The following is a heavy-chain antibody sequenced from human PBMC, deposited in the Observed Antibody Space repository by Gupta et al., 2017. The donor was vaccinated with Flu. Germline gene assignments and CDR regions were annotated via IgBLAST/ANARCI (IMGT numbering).Heavy chain of an antibody. J-gene: IGHJ4*02. D-gene: IGHD3-16*01. V-gene: IGHV3-23*01. CDR2: TSGSGLST. CDR1: AFTFSNYA. CDR3: ARLGDQYSDYFDS. Sequence: EVQLLQSGGGLVQPGGSLRLSCAVSAFTFSNYAMSWVRQAPGKGLEWVSGTSGSGLSTFYADSVRGRFTISRDNSKNTLYLQMNNVRTEDTAIYYCARLGDQYSDYFDSWGQGTLVTVSS.